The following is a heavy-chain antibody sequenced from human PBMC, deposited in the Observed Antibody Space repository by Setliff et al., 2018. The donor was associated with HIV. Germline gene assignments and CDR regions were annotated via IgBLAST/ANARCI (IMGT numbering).Heavy chain of an antibody. V-gene: IGHV4-4*02. J-gene: IGHJ4*02. CDR2: IYHSGST. CDR1: GGSISSSNW. CDR3: ATRIQLWLGSFDY. D-gene: IGHD5-18*01. Sequence: KTSETLSLTCAVSGGSISSSNWWSWVRQPPGKGLEWIGEIYHSGSTNYNPSLKSRVTISVDKSKNQFSLKLSSVTAADTAVYHCATRIQLWLGSFDYWGQGTLVTVSS.